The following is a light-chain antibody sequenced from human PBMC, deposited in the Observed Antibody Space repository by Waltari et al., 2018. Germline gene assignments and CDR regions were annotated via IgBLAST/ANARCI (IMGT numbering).Light chain of an antibody. J-gene: IGKJ4*01. CDR2: LGS. Sequence: DIVLTQSPLSLPVTPGEPASISCRSSQSLLHSNGYNYMDWYLQKPGQSPQVLIYLGSNRASGVPDRFSGSGSGTDFTLKISRVEAGDVGVYYCMQALQTPLTFGGGTKVEIK. CDR1: QSLLHSNGYNY. V-gene: IGKV2-28*01. CDR3: MQALQTPLT.